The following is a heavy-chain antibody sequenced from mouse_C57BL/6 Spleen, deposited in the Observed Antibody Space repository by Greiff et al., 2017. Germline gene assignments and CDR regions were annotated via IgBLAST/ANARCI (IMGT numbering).Heavy chain of an antibody. J-gene: IGHJ2*01. CDR2: LYPGSGST. Sequence: VQLQQPGAELVMPGASVKMSCKASGYTFTSYWITWVKQRPGQGLEWIGDLYPGSGSTNYNEKFKSKATLTVDTSSSTADMQLSSLTSEDSAVYYYARKGYYYGSSPLDYWGQGTTLTVSS. D-gene: IGHD1-1*01. V-gene: IGHV1-55*01. CDR1: GYTFTSYW. CDR3: ARKGYYYGSSPLDY.